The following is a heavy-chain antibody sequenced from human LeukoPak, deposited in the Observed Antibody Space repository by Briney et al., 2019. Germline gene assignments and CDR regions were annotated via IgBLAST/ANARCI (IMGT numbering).Heavy chain of an antibody. J-gene: IGHJ5*02. CDR3: ARAYYYDSSGYPAYNWFDP. V-gene: IGHV4-31*03. Sequence: PSETLSLTCTVSGGSISSGGYYWSWIRQHPGKGLEWIGYIYHSGSTYYNPSLQSRVTISVDKSKNQFSLKLSSVTAADTAVYYCARAYYYDSSGYPAYNWFDPWGQGTLVTVSS. CDR2: IYHSGST. D-gene: IGHD3-22*01. CDR1: GGSISSGGYY.